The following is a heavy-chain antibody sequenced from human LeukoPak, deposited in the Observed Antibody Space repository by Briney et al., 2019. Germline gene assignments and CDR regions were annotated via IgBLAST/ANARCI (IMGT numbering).Heavy chain of an antibody. CDR3: ARHRPRGYYDSSGYYFDY. CDR2: IYTSGTT. J-gene: IGHJ4*02. D-gene: IGHD3-22*01. CDR1: GGSISSSNYY. Sequence: SETLSLTCTVSGGSISSSNYYWSWIRQPAGKGLEWIGRIYTSGTTNYNPSLKSRVTISIDTSKNQFSLKLSSVTAADTAVYYCARHRPRGYYDSSGYYFDYWGQGTLVTVSS. V-gene: IGHV4-61*02.